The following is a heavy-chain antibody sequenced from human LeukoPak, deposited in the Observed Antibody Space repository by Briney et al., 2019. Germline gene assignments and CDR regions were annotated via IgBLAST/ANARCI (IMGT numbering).Heavy chain of an antibody. J-gene: IGHJ5*02. D-gene: IGHD1-26*01. V-gene: IGHV1-24*01. CDR3: AADRRLGTLTWFDP. CDR2: IDPEYGET. CDR1: GYTFTGYY. Sequence: ASVKVSFKASGYTFTGYYMHRVRQAPGKGLEWMGGIDPEYGETIDAQKFQGRVTLTEDTSADPAYMELSSLRSEDTAVYYCAADRRLGTLTWFDPWGQGTLVIVSS.